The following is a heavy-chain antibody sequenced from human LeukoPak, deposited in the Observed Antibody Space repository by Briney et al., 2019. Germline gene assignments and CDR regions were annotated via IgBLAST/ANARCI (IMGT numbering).Heavy chain of an antibody. CDR1: GGSISSYY. CDR3: ARVNRFGELPYYMDV. CDR2: IYYSGST. J-gene: IGHJ6*03. D-gene: IGHD3-10*01. Sequence: SETLSLTCTVSGGSISSYYWSWIRQPPGKGLEWIGYIYYSGSTNYNPSLKSRVTISVDTSKNQFSLKLSSVTAADTAVYYCARVNRFGELPYYMDVWGKGTTVTISS. V-gene: IGHV4-59*01.